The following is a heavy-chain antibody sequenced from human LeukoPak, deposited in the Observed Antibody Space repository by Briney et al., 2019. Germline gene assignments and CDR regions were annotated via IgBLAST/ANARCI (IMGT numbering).Heavy chain of an antibody. Sequence: GGSLRLSCAASGFTFSSYAMSWVRQAPGKGLEWVSGISGSGGSTYYADSVKGRFTISRDNSKKTLYLQMNSLRAEDTAVYYCAKEYGYTYGEFDYWGQGTLVTVSS. J-gene: IGHJ4*02. D-gene: IGHD5-18*01. CDR3: AKEYGYTYGEFDY. CDR2: ISGSGGST. V-gene: IGHV3-23*01. CDR1: GFTFSSYA.